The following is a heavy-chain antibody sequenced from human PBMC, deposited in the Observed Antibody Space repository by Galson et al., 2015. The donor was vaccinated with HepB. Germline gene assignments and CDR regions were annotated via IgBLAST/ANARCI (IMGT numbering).Heavy chain of an antibody. Sequence: PLRLSCAASGFTFSSYDTSWVRQAPGKGLEWVSDISGSGGSTYYADSVKGRFTISRDTSKNTLYLQMNSLRAEDTAVYYCAKVHVDSSMVTFSSLDYWGQGTLVTVSS. CDR3: AKVHVDSSMVTFSSLDY. CDR2: ISGSGGST. CDR1: GFTFSSYD. J-gene: IGHJ4*02. D-gene: IGHD5-18*01. V-gene: IGHV3-23*01.